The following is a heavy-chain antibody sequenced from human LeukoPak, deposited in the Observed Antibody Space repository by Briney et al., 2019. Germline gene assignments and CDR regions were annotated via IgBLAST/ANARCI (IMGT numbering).Heavy chain of an antibody. V-gene: IGHV4-34*01. CDR2: INHSGSI. D-gene: IGHD2-15*01. CDR3: ARACASQVESGGGTRDYYYYYYMDV. Sequence: PSETLSLTCAVYGGSFSGYYWSWIRQPPGKGLEWIGEINHSGSINYNPSLKSRVTISVDTSKNQFSLKLSSVTAADTAVYYCARACASQVESGGGTRDYYYYYYMDVWGKGTTVTVSS. CDR1: GGSFSGYY. J-gene: IGHJ6*03.